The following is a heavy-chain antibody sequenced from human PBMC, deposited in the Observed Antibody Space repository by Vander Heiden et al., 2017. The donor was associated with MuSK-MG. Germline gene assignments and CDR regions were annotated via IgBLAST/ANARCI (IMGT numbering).Heavy chain of an antibody. CDR2: INPSGGST. J-gene: IGHJ6*02. D-gene: IGHD2-2*01. Sequence: QVQLVQSGAEVKKPGASVKVSCKASGYTFTSYYMHWVRQAPGQGLGWMGIINPSGGSTSYAQKFQGRVTMTRDTSTSTVYMELSSLRSEDTAVYYCARALCSSTSCYVGYYYGMDVWGQGTTVTVSS. CDR1: GYTFTSYY. V-gene: IGHV1-46*01. CDR3: ARALCSSTSCYVGYYYGMDV.